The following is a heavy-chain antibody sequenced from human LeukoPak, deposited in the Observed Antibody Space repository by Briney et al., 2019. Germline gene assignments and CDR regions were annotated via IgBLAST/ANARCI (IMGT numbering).Heavy chain of an antibody. CDR1: GFTFSSYE. J-gene: IGHJ4*02. CDR3: AKKGYCSGGSCYGLDY. Sequence: GGSLRLSCAASGFTFSSYEMNWVRQAPGKGLEWVSAISGSGGGTYYADSVKGRFTISRDNSKNTLYLQMNSLRTEDTAVYYCAKKGYCSGGSCYGLDYWGQGTLVTVSS. CDR2: ISGSGGGT. D-gene: IGHD2-15*01. V-gene: IGHV3-23*01.